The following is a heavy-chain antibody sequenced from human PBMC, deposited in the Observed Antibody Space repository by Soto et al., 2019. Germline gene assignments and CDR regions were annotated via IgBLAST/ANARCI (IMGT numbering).Heavy chain of an antibody. D-gene: IGHD4-17*01. Sequence: PGGSLRLSCAASGFTFSNAWMSWVRQAPGKGLEWVGRIKSKTDGGTTDYAAPVKGRFTISRDDSKNTLYLQMNSLKTEDTAVYYCTTGYTVTRRVFDYWGHGTLVTVSP. J-gene: IGHJ4*01. CDR2: IKSKTDGGTT. CDR1: GFTFSNAW. CDR3: TTGYTVTRRVFDY. V-gene: IGHV3-15*01.